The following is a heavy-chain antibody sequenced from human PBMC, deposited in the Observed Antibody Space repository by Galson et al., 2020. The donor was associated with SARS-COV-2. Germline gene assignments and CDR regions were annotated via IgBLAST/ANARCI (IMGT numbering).Heavy chain of an antibody. J-gene: IGHJ3*02. CDR3: ARAVITMIVVPPRPFDI. V-gene: IGHV4-39*07. CDR1: GGSISSSSYY. D-gene: IGHD3-22*01. CDR2: IYYSGST. Sequence: SETLSLTCTVSGGSISSSSYYWGWIRQPPGKGLEWIGSIYYSGSTYYNPSLKSRVTISVDTSKNQFSLKLSSVTAADTAVYYCARAVITMIVVPPRPFDIWGQGTMVTVSS.